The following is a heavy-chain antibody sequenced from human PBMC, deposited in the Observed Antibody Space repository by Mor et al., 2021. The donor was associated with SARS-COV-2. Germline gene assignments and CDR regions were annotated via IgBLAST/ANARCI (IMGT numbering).Heavy chain of an antibody. CDR3: ARSGLDSSGWYY. V-gene: IGHV3-66*01. CDR2: SGGSA. D-gene: IGHD6-19*01. Sequence: SGGSAYYADSVKGRFTISRDNSKNTLYLQMNSLRAEDTAVYYCARSGLDSSGWYYWGQGTLVTVSS. J-gene: IGHJ4*02.